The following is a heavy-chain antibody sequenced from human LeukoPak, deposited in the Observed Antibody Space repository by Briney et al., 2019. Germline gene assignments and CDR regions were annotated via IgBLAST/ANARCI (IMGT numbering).Heavy chain of an antibody. J-gene: IGHJ4*02. CDR2: ISYDGSNN. D-gene: IGHD3-10*01. V-gene: IGHV3-30*18. CDR3: AKEGYYGSGSYPDD. Sequence: GGSLRLSCAASEFTFSSYGMHWGRQAPGKGLEWVAVISYDGSNNYYVDSVKGRSTISRDNSKNTLYLQMNSLRAEDTAVYYCAKEGYYGSGSYPDDWGQGTLVTVSS. CDR1: EFTFSSYG.